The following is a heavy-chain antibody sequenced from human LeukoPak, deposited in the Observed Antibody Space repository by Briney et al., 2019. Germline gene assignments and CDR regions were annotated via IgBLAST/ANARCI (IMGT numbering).Heavy chain of an antibody. J-gene: IGHJ4*02. CDR3: ARARSRASTWYWDH. D-gene: IGHD2-8*02. Sequence: ASVTVSCKASGYTFTSYGINWVRQAPGQGPEWMGWISTLYGNKNFAQKFQGRVTMTSDTSTSTAYLELASLTSDDSAIYYCARARSRASTWYWDHWGQGTLVTVSS. V-gene: IGHV1-18*01. CDR1: GYTFTSYG. CDR2: ISTLYGNK.